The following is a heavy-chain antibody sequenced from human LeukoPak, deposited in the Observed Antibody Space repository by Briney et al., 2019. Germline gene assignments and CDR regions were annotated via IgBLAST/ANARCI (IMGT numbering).Heavy chain of an antibody. V-gene: IGHV1-46*01. CDR3: ARDSVAASNWFDP. CDR1: GYILSRHN. J-gene: IGHJ5*02. D-gene: IGHD6-25*01. Sequence: ASVKVSCKAAGYILSRHNMHWVRQAPGQGLEWMGIPNPSIGHTSYAQKFQGRITMTRDMSTSTVYMELSSLRSEDTAVYYCARDSVAASNWFDPWGQGTLVTVSS. CDR2: PNPSIGHT.